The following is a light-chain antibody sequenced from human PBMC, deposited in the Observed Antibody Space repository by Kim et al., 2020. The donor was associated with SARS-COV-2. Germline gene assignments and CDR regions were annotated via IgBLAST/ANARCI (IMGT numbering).Light chain of an antibody. CDR3: AAWDSSLDAWV. V-gene: IGLV10-54*01. Sequence: QAGLTQPPSVSKGLRQTATLTCTGNSNNVGNQGAAWLQQHQGHPPKLLSYRNNNRPSGISERFSAFRSGNAVSLTITGLQPEDEADYYCAAWDSSLDAWVFGGGTKLTVL. J-gene: IGLJ3*02. CDR1: SNNVGNQG. CDR2: RNN.